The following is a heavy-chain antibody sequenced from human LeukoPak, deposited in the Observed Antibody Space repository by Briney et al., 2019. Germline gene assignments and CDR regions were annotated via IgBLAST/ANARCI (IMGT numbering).Heavy chain of an antibody. CDR3: ARESNYYGSGSYGY. CDR1: GYTFTSYG. Sequence: GASVKVSCKASGYTFTSYGISWVRQAPGQGLEWMGWISAYNGNTNYAQKLQGRVTITRDTSASTAYMELSSLRSEDTAVYYCARESNYYGSGSYGYWGQGTLVTVSS. D-gene: IGHD3-10*01. V-gene: IGHV1-18*01. CDR2: ISAYNGNT. J-gene: IGHJ4*02.